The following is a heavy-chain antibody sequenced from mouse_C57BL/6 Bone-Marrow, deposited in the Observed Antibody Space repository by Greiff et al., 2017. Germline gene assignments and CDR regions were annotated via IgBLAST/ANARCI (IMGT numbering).Heavy chain of an antibody. V-gene: IGHV1-52*01. CDR3: ARRGLAGTKGYFDY. Sequence: QVQLQQPGAELVRPGSSVKLSCKASGYTFTSYWMKWVKQRPIQGLEWIGNIYPSDSETHYNQKFKDKATLTVDKSSSTAYMQLSSLTSEDSAVYYCARRGLAGTKGYFDYWGQGTTLTVSS. D-gene: IGHD4-1*01. J-gene: IGHJ2*01. CDR2: IYPSDSET. CDR1: GYTFTSYW.